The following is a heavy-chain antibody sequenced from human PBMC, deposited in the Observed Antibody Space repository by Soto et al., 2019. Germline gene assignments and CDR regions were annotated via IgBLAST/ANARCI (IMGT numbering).Heavy chain of an antibody. CDR2: IYHSGYT. CDR1: VGPITSGGSS. D-gene: IGHD4-17*01. J-gene: IGHJ6*02. CDR3: ARAHYGDYGYGMDV. V-gene: IGHV4-30-2*01. Sequence: LRLQESGSGRVRPSQTLSLTCAVPVGPITSGGSSWTWFGQPPGKGLEWIGYIYHSGYTYCNPSLKSRVTISVDRSKNQFSLKLSSVTAADTAVYYCARAHYGDYGYGMDVWGQGTTVTVSS.